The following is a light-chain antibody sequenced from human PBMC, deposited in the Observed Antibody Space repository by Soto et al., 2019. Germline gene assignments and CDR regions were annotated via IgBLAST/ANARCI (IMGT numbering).Light chain of an antibody. CDR3: HQTYTSPRT. CDR2: GAS. V-gene: IGKV1-39*01. J-gene: IGKJ1*01. CDR1: QRISNY. Sequence: DIQMTQSPSSLSASVGDRVTITCRASQRISNYLNWYQQKPGKAPNLLIYGASGLYFGVSSRFSGSGSGTDFTLTISSLQPEDVATYFCHQTYTSPRTFGQGTKVAIK.